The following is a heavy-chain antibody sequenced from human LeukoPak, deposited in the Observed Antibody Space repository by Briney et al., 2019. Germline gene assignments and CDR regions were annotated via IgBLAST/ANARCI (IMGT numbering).Heavy chain of an antibody. Sequence: ASVKVSCKVSGYTLTELSMHWVRQAPGKGLEWMGGFDPEDGETIYAQKFQGRVTMTRDTSTSTVYMELSSLRSEDTAVYYCARETHDCSGGSCYRGDFDYWGQGTLVTVSS. CDR1: GYTLTELS. V-gene: IGHV1-24*01. CDR2: FDPEDGET. J-gene: IGHJ4*02. CDR3: ARETHDCSGGSCYRGDFDY. D-gene: IGHD2-15*01.